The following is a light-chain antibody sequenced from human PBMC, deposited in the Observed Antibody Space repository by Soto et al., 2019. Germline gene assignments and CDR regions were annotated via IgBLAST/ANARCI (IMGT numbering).Light chain of an antibody. CDR3: CSYAGSSSVV. CDR2: EVS. J-gene: IGLJ2*01. CDR1: SSDVGSYNL. V-gene: IGLV2-23*02. Sequence: QSVLTHPASVSGSPGQSITISCTGTSSDVGSYNLVSWYQQHPGKAPKLMIYEVSKRPSGVSNRFSGSKSGNTASLTISGLQAEDEADYYCCSYAGSSSVVFGGGTKVTVL.